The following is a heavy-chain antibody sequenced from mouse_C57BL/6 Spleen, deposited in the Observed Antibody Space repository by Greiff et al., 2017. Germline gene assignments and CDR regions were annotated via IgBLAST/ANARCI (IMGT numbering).Heavy chain of an antibody. CDR1: GYTFTSYW. CDR2: IDPSDSYT. CDR3: ARGGYYGSSSFDY. Sequence: QVHVKQPGAELVRPGTSVKLSCKASGYTFTSYWMHWVKQRPGQGLEWIGVIDPSDSYTNYNQKFKGKATLTVDTSSSTAYMQLSSLTSEDSAVYYCARGGYYGSSSFDYWGQGTTLTVSS. D-gene: IGHD1-1*01. J-gene: IGHJ2*01. V-gene: IGHV1-59*01.